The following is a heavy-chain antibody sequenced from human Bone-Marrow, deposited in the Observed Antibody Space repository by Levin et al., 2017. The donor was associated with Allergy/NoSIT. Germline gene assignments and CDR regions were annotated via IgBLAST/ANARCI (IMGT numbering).Heavy chain of an antibody. V-gene: IGHV4-39*07. J-gene: IGHJ5*02. D-gene: IGHD3-3*01. CDR1: GVSITTTNHY. Sequence: SETLSLTCSVSGVSITTTNHYWAWIRQPPGKGLEWIGSLFYSGSTFYNPSLNSRVTMSLDTSNHQFSLKLSSLTAADTAIYYCATNSFDFLSGYPNWFDPWGQGTLVTVSS. CDR2: LFYSGST. CDR3: ATNSFDFLSGYPNWFDP.